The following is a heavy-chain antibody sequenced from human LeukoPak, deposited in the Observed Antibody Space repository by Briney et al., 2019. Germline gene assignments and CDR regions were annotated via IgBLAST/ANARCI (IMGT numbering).Heavy chain of an antibody. J-gene: IGHJ4*02. CDR1: GFTFSSYA. CDR3: ARDKGRWLQFLYFDY. CDR2: ISYDGSNK. Sequence: GGSLRLSCAASGFTFSSYAMHWVRQAPGKGLEWVAVISYDGSNKYYADSVKGRFTNSRDNSKNTLYLQMNSLRAEDTAVYYCARDKGRWLQFLYFDYWGQGTLVTVSS. D-gene: IGHD5-24*01. V-gene: IGHV3-30-3*01.